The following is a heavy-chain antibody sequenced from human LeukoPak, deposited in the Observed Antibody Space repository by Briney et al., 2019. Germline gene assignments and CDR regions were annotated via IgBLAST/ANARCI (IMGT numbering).Heavy chain of an antibody. J-gene: IGHJ6*03. CDR3: ARSYYDSSGYRYYYYYYMDV. Sequence: SETLSLTCTVSGGSISSYYWSWIRPPPGKGLEWIGYIYTSGSTNYNPSLKSRVTISVDTSKNQFSLKLSSVTAADTAVYYCARSYYDSSGYRYYYYYYMDVWGKGTTVTVSS. V-gene: IGHV4-4*09. CDR2: IYTSGST. D-gene: IGHD3-22*01. CDR1: GGSISSYY.